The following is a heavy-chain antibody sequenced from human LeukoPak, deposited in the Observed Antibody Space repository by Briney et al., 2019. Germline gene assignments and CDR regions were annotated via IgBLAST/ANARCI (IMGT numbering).Heavy chain of an antibody. CDR1: GGSISSGPYF. Sequence: SETLSLTCSVSGGSISSGPYFWSWIRQSPGQGLEWIGYIWPSGSTNYNPSLSGRVAISLDKSRNHFTLMVTAVTAADTAFYYCARLYCGGDCAVDSWGQGTLVTVSS. CDR2: IWPSGST. D-gene: IGHD2-21*02. CDR3: ARLYCGGDCAVDS. V-gene: IGHV4-30-2*06. J-gene: IGHJ4*02.